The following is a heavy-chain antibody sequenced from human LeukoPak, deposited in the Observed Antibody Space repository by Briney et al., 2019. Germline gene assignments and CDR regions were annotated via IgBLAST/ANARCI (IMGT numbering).Heavy chain of an antibody. J-gene: IGHJ3*02. V-gene: IGHV4-59*12. CDR3: ARGNQGDYSGYGDAFYI. Sequence: SETLSLTCTVSGGSFSSYYWSWLRQPPGKGLEWLGYIYYSGSANYHPSLKSRVTISVDTSKNQFSLKLSSVTAADTAVYYCARGNQGDYSGYGDAFYIWGQGKMVTVSS. CDR2: IYYSGSA. D-gene: IGHD5-12*01. CDR1: GGSFSSYY.